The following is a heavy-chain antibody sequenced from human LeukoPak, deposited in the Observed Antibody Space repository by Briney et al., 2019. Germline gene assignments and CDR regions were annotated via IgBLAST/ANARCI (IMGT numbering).Heavy chain of an antibody. J-gene: IGHJ4*02. V-gene: IGHV3-23*01. D-gene: IGHD2-15*01. CDR3: AKQTGYCSGGTCYFDY. CDR2: TSNSGGST. CDR1: GFTFSKYA. Sequence: GGSLRLSCAASGFTFSKYAMSWVRQAPEKGLEWVSATSNSGGSTSYADSVKGRFTVSSDNSKNTLYLQMNSLRAEDTAVYYCAKQTGYCSGGTCYFDYWGQGTLVTVSS.